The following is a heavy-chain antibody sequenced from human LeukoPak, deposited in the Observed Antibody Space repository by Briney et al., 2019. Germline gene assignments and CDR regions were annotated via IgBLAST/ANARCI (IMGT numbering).Heavy chain of an antibody. J-gene: IGHJ4*02. CDR3: ARREGSVAGPSFDY. CDR1: GGSFSGYY. CDR2: INHSGST. Sequence: SETLSLTCAVYGGSFSGYYWSWIRQPPGKGLEWIGEINHSGSTNYNPSLKSRVTISVDTSKNQFSLKLSSVTAADTAVYYCARREGSVAGPSFDYWGQGTLVTVSS. V-gene: IGHV4-34*01. D-gene: IGHD6-19*01.